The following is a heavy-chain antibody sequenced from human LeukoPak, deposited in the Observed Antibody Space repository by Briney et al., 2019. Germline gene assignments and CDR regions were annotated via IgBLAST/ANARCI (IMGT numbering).Heavy chain of an antibody. CDR3: AKRSYGAVVRYYYYMDV. V-gene: IGHV3-30*02. J-gene: IGHJ6*03. CDR2: IRYDGSNK. CDR1: GFTFSSYG. D-gene: IGHD1-26*01. Sequence: PGGSLRLSCAASGFTFSSYGMHWVRQAPGKGLEWVAFIRYDGSNKYYADSVKGRFTISRDNSKNTLYLQMNSLRAEDTAVYYCAKRSYGAVVRYYYYMDVWGKGTTVTVSS.